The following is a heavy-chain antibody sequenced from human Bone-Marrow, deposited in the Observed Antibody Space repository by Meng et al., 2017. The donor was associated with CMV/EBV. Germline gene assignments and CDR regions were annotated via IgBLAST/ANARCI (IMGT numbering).Heavy chain of an antibody. CDR1: GGTFSSYA. V-gene: IGHV1-69*10. Sequence: SVKVSCKASGGTFSSYAISWVRQAPRQGLEWMGGIIPILGIANYAQKFRGRVTITADKSTSTAYMELSSLRSEDTAVYYCARVGRYCSSTSCFNAFDIWGQGTMVTVSS. CDR3: ARVGRYCSSTSCFNAFDI. D-gene: IGHD2-2*01. J-gene: IGHJ3*02. CDR2: IIPILGIA.